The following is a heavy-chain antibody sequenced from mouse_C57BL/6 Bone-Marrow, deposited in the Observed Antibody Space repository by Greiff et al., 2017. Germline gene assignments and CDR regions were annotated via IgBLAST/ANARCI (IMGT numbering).Heavy chain of an antibody. Sequence: QVQLQQPGADLVKPGASVKVSCKASGYTFTSYWMHWVKQRPGQGLEWIGRIHPSDSDTNYNQTFKGKATLPVDKSSSTAYMQLSSLTSEDSAVFYCAMEQIYYEYAWVAYWGQGTLVTVSA. CDR3: AMEQIYYEYAWVAY. D-gene: IGHD2-4*01. J-gene: IGHJ3*01. V-gene: IGHV1-74*01. CDR2: IHPSDSDT. CDR1: GYTFTSYW.